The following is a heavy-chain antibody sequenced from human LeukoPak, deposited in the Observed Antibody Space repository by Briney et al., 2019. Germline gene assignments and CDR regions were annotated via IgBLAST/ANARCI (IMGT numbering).Heavy chain of an antibody. CDR2: ISYDGSNK. D-gene: IGHD5/OR15-5a*01. Sequence: GGSLRLSCAASGFTFSSYAMHWVRQAPGKGLEWVAVISYDGSNKYYSDSVKGRFTISRDNSKNTLYLQMNSLRAEDTAVYYCARGRGSVTGSWFDSWGRGTLVTVSS. J-gene: IGHJ5*01. CDR1: GFTFSSYA. V-gene: IGHV3-30*04. CDR3: ARGRGSVTGSWFDS.